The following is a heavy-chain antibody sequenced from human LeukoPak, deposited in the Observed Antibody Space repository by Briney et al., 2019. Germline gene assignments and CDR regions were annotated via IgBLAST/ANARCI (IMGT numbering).Heavy chain of an antibody. V-gene: IGHV4-34*01. Sequence: SETLSLTCAVYGGSFSGYYWSWIRQPPGKGLGWIGEINHSGSTNYNPSLKSRVTISVDTSKNQFSLKLSSVTAADTAVYYCARVGGYIKVDVTQSGDYWGQGTLVTVSS. J-gene: IGHJ4*02. CDR1: GGSFSGYY. CDR3: ARVGGYIKVDVTQSGDY. D-gene: IGHD6-13*01. CDR2: INHSGST.